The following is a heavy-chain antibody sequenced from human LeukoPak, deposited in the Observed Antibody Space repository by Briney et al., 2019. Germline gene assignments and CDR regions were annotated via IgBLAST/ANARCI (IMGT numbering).Heavy chain of an antibody. J-gene: IGHJ4*02. CDR1: GFTFSRYG. V-gene: IGHV3-30*03. D-gene: IGHD3-10*01. Sequence: GRSLRLSCAASGFTFSRYGMHWVRQASGKGLEWVALISYDGSNKYYADSVKGRFTISRDNSKNTLYLQMNSLRAEDTAVYYCARGPTSTYYGSGSYYSPILDYWGQGTLVTVSS. CDR3: ARGPTSTYYGSGSYYSPILDY. CDR2: ISYDGSNK.